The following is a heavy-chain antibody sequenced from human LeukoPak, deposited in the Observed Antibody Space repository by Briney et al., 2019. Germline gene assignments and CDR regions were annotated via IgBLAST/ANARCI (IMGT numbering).Heavy chain of an antibody. CDR1: GFTFSSYW. CDR3: AKGRTEGGTLALDY. Sequence: GGSLRLSCAASGFTFSSYWMHWVRQAPGKGLVWVSRINTDGSGTAYADSVKGRFTISRDNAKNTLYLQMNSLRVEDTAVYYCAKGRTEGGTLALDYWGQGTLVTVSS. CDR2: INTDGSGT. V-gene: IGHV3-74*03. D-gene: IGHD6-19*01. J-gene: IGHJ4*02.